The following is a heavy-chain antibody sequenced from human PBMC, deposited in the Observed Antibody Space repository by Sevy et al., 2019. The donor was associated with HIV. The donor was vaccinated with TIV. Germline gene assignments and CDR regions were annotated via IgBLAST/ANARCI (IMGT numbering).Heavy chain of an antibody. Sequence: GGSLRLSCAASGFSFSIYWMSWVRQAPGKGLEWVASTKEDGSERKYVDSVKGRFIISRDNAKNALYLQMNSLRAEDTAVYYCVRDFDKDDSVYSDWFDSWGQGTLVTVSS. D-gene: IGHD3-22*01. CDR2: TKEDGSER. CDR3: VRDFDKDDSVYSDWFDS. J-gene: IGHJ5*01. CDR1: GFSFSIYW. V-gene: IGHV3-7*01.